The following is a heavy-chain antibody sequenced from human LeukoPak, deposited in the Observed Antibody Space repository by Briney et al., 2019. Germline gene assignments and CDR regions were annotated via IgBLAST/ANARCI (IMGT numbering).Heavy chain of an antibody. CDR1: GFTFSSYA. CDR3: ARDSGSSSGWYFDY. J-gene: IGHJ4*02. D-gene: IGHD6-19*01. Sequence: GGSLRLSCAASGFTFSSYAMSWVRQAPGKGLEWVSAISGSGGSTYYADSVKGRFTISRDNSKNTLYLQMNSLRAEDTAVYYCARDSGSSSGWYFDYWGQGTLVTVSS. CDR2: ISGSGGST. V-gene: IGHV3-23*01.